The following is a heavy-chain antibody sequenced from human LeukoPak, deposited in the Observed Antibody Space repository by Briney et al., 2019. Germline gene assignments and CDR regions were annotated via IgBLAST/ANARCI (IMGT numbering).Heavy chain of an antibody. J-gene: IGHJ4*02. CDR2: IYTSGRT. D-gene: IGHD3-10*01. V-gene: IGHV4-59*10. Sequence: SDTLSLTCAVYGGSFSGSYWSWIRQPAGKGLEWIGRIYTSGRTNYNPSLKSRVTMSVDTSKNQFSLKLSSVTAADTAVYYCASEHYYGSGSYYSYWGQGTLVTVSS. CDR3: ASEHYYGSGSYYSY. CDR1: GGSFSGSY.